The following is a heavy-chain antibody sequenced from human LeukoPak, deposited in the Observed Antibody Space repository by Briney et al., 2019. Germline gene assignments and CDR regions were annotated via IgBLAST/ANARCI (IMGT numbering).Heavy chain of an antibody. J-gene: IGHJ3*02. V-gene: IGHV4-59*01. CDR2: MSNTGST. CDR1: GGSISSYY. Sequence: SETLSLTCTVSGGSISSYYWSWIRQPPGKGLEWIGYMSNTGSTKYNPSLKSRVTISADMSSNQFSLRLRSVTAADTAVYYCARWWLRSGDTFDIWGQGTKVTVSS. D-gene: IGHD2-15*01. CDR3: ARWWLRSGDTFDI.